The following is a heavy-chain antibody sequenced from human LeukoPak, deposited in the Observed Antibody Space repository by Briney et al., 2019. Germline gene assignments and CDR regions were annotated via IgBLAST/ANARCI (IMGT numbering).Heavy chain of an antibody. CDR2: IWYDGSNK. CDR1: GFTFSSYG. Sequence: SGGSLRLSCAASGFTFSSYGMHGVRQAPGKGLEWVAVIWYDGSNKYYADSVKGRFTISRDNSKNTLYLQMNSLRAEDTAVYYCARGPYDSSGYSADIWGQGTMVTVSS. J-gene: IGHJ3*02. CDR3: ARGPYDSSGYSADI. D-gene: IGHD3-22*01. V-gene: IGHV3-33*01.